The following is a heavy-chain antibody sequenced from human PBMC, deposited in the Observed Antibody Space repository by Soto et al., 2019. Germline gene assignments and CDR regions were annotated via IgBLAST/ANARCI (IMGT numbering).Heavy chain of an antibody. J-gene: IGHJ5*02. V-gene: IGHV4-34*01. CDR1: GGSFSGYY. CDR3: ARVIAAIFGVVPSRFDP. Sequence: SETLSLTCAVYGGSFSGYYWSWIRQPPGKGLEWIGEINHSGSTNYNPSLKSRVTISVDTSKNQFSLKLSSVTAADTAVYYCARVIAAIFGVVPSRFDPWGQGTLVTVSS. D-gene: IGHD3-3*01. CDR2: INHSGST.